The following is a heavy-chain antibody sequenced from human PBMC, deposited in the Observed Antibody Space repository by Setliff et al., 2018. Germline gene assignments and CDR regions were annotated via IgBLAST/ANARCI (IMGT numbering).Heavy chain of an antibody. CDR3: ARDRTYYGSGNYTRWFDY. D-gene: IGHD3-10*01. CDR2: VYYTGLD. J-gene: IGHJ4*02. CDR1: GGSLSTYY. V-gene: IGHV4-59*01. Sequence: SETLSLTCTVSGGSLSTYYWSWIRQSPGRGLEYIGYVYYTGLDNYSTSLKSRVIMSIDTSKNQFSLKLSSVTAADTAVYYCARDRTYYGSGNYTRWFDYWGQGTLVTVSS.